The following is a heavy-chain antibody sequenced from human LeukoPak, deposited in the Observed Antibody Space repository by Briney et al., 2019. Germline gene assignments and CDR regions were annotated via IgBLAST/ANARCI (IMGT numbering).Heavy chain of an antibody. Sequence: GGSLRLSCAASGFAFNSYIMSWVRQAPGEGLEWVSSIGGSGSGAYYSDSVRGRFTISRDNSKNMLYLQMDSLRAEDTAVYFCAKDLLVQAFYYYAMDVWGQGTTVTVSS. V-gene: IGHV3-23*01. D-gene: IGHD3-16*02. J-gene: IGHJ6*02. CDR1: GFAFNSYI. CDR3: AKDLLVQAFYYYAMDV. CDR2: IGGSGSGA.